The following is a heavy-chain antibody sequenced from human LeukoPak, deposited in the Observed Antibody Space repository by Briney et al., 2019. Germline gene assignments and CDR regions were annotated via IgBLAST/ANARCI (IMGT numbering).Heavy chain of an antibody. CDR2: IYYSGST. CDR1: GGSISSSYYY. V-gene: IGHV4-39*07. CDR3: ARESSGSSARDY. J-gene: IGHJ4*02. Sequence: SETLSLTCTVSGGSISSSYYYWGWIRQPPGKGLEWIGNIYYSGSTYYNPSLKSRVTISVDTSKNQFSLKLRPVTAADTAVYYCARESSGSSARDYWGQGTLVTVSS. D-gene: IGHD3-10*01.